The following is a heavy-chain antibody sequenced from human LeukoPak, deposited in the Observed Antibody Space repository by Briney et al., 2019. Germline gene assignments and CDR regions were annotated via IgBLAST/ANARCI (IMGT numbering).Heavy chain of an antibody. D-gene: IGHD1-26*01. CDR1: GFTFSSYS. CDR2: ISSSSSYI. CDR3: VREAAATLFDY. Sequence: PGGSLRLSCAASGFTFSSYSMNWVRQAPGKGLEWVSSISSSSSYIYYADSVKGRFTISRDNAKNSLYLQMNSLGAEDTAVYYCVREAAATLFDYWGQGTLVTVSS. J-gene: IGHJ4*02. V-gene: IGHV3-21*01.